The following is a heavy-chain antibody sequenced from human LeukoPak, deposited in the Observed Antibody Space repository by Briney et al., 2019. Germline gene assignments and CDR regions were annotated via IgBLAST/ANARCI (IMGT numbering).Heavy chain of an antibody. V-gene: IGHV1-69*13. J-gene: IGHJ4*02. CDR1: GGTFSSYA. D-gene: IGHD3-22*01. Sequence: GASVKVSCKASGGTFSSYAISWVRQAPGQGLEWMGGIILIFGTANYAQKFQGRVTITADESTSTAYMELSSLRSEDTAVYYCARAVYYYDSSGYYLGYYFDYWGQGTLVTVSS. CDR2: IILIFGTA. CDR3: ARAVYYYDSSGYYLGYYFDY.